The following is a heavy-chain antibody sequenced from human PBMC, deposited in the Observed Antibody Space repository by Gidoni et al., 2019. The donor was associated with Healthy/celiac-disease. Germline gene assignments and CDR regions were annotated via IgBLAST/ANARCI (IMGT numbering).Heavy chain of an antibody. CDR1: GYTFTSYD. CDR3: ARAYFGMDI. D-gene: IGHD3-9*01. CDR2: MNPNSGNT. V-gene: IGHV1-8*01. Sequence: QVQLVQSGAEVKKCGASVKVSCQASGYTFTSYDINWVRQATGQGLEWMGWMNPNSGNTGYAQKLQGRGNMTRNTSISTAYMELSSLRSEDTAVYYCARAYFGMDIWGQGTTVTVSS. J-gene: IGHJ6*02.